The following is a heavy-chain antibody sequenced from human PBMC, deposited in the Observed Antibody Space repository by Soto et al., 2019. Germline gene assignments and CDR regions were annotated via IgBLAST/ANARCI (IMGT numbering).Heavy chain of an antibody. J-gene: IGHJ4*02. V-gene: IGHV4-4*02. CDR3: ARVNTAMGFPFDY. Sequence: SETLSLTCAVSGGSISSSNWWSWVRQPPGKGLEWIGEIYHSGSTNYNPSLKSRVTISVDKSKNQFSLKLSSVTAADTAVYYCARVNTAMGFPFDYWGQGTLVTVSS. D-gene: IGHD5-18*01. CDR2: IYHSGST. CDR1: GGSISSSNW.